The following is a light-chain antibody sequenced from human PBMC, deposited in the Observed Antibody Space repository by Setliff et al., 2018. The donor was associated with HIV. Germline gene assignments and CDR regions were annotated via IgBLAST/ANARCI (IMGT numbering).Light chain of an antibody. Sequence: QSALTQPPSVSGSPGQSVTISCTGTSSDVGFYNRVSWYQQPPGTAPQLMISEVSNRPSGAPDRFSGSKSGNTASLTISGLRAEDESDYYCSSYASSTTWVFGTGTKGTVL. CDR2: EVS. CDR3: SSYASSTTWV. J-gene: IGLJ1*01. CDR1: SSDVGFYNR. V-gene: IGLV2-18*02.